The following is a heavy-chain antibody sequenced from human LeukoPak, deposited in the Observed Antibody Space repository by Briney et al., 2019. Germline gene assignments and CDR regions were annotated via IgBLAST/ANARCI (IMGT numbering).Heavy chain of an antibody. CDR2: IYYSGTT. CDR1: GGSISSSGYY. Sequence: PSETLSLTCTVSGGSISSSGYYWGWIRQPPGKGLEWIGSIYYSGTTYYNPSLKSRVTISVDTSKSQFSLKLSSVTAADTAIYYCARQKGNFDYWDQGTLVTVS. D-gene: IGHD3-10*01. J-gene: IGHJ4*02. V-gene: IGHV4-39*01. CDR3: ARQKGNFDY.